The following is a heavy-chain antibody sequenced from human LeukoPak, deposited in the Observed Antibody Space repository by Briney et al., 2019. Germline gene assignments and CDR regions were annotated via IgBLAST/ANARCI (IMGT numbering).Heavy chain of an antibody. CDR1: GGSISSSSYY. J-gene: IGHJ4*02. V-gene: IGHV4-39*01. CDR3: ARQSPMIVVVITSLNYFDY. D-gene: IGHD3-22*01. Sequence: PSETLSLTCTVSGGSISSSSYYWGWIRQPPGKGLEWIGSIYYSGSTYYNPSLKSRVTISVDTSKNQFSLKLSSVTAADTAVYYCARQSPMIVVVITSLNYFDYWGQGTLVTVSS. CDR2: IYYSGST.